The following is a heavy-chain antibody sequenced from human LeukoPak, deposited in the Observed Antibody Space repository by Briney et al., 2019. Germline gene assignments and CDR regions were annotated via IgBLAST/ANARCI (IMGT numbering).Heavy chain of an antibody. CDR2: ISSSSSYI. J-gene: IGHJ3*02. Sequence: GSLRLSCAASGFTFSSYGMNWVRQAPGKGLEWVSSISSSSSYIYHADSVKGRFTISRDNAKNSLYLQMNSLRAEDTAVYYCARYSSRWTEAFDIWGQGTMVTVSS. CDR3: ARYSSRWTEAFDI. V-gene: IGHV3-21*01. D-gene: IGHD6-13*01. CDR1: GFTFSSYG.